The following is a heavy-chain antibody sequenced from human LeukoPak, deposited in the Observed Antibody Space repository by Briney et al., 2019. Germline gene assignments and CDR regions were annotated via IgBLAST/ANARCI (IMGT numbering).Heavy chain of an antibody. J-gene: IGHJ6*03. CDR1: GGSISSYY. D-gene: IGHD2-15*01. CDR3: ARGDYCSGGSCYSADHYYYYYMDV. CDR2: MYYSGST. V-gene: IGHV4-59*08. Sequence: SETLSLTCTVSGGSISSYYWSWIRQPPGKGLEWIGYMYYSGSTNYNPSLKSRVTISVDTSKNQFSLKLSSVTAADTAVYYCARGDYCSGGSCYSADHYYYYYMDVWGKGTTVTISS.